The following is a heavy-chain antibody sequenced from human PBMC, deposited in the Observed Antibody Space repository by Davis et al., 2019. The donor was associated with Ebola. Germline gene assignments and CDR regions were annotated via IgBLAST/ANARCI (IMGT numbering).Heavy chain of an antibody. D-gene: IGHD5-12*01. Sequence: PGGSLRLSCAASGFTFSSYSMNWVRQAPGKGLEWVSGISGSGETTHYADSVKGRLIISRDNSKNTLFLQMNSLSAEDTAVYYCAKDGGYEGWFDPWSQGTLVTVSS. CDR1: GFTFSSYS. V-gene: IGHV3-23*01. CDR3: AKDGGYEGWFDP. J-gene: IGHJ5*02. CDR2: ISGSGETT.